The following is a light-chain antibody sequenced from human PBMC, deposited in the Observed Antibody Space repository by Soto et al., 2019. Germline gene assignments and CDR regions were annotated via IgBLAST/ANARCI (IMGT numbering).Light chain of an antibody. V-gene: IGKV3-20*01. J-gene: IGKJ1*01. CDR1: QSVSTNY. Sequence: EIVLTQSPGTLSLSPGERATLSCRASQSVSTNYLAWYQQEPGQAPRLLIYGASSRATGIPDRFSGSGSGTDFTLTISRLETEDFAVYYCQQYGRSPGTFGQGTKVEIK. CDR3: QQYGRSPGT. CDR2: GAS.